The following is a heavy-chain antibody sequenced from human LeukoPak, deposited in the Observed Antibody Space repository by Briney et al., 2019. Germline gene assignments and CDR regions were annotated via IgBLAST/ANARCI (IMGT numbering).Heavy chain of an antibody. CDR1: GFSFSNYW. CDR3: ARGSGYSVLDY. V-gene: IGHV3-74*01. D-gene: IGHD3-3*01. J-gene: IGHJ4*02. CDR2: LNSDGITT. Sequence: SGGSLRLSCAASGFSFSNYWMHWVRQAPGKGLVWVSRLNSDGITTIYADSVKGRFTISRGNAKNTLYLQMNSLTGEDTAVYYCARGSGYSVLDYWGQGTLVTVSS.